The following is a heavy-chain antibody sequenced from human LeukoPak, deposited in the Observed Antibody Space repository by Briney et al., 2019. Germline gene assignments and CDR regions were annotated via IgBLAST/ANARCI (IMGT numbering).Heavy chain of an antibody. J-gene: IGHJ5*02. D-gene: IGHD5-18*01. CDR3: ARGSQFYSYPNWFDP. CDR2: INHSGST. V-gene: IGHV4-39*07. CDR1: GGSISSGDYY. Sequence: SETLSLTCTVSGGSISSGDYYWSWIRQPPGKGLEWIGEINHSGSTNYNPSLKSRVTISVDTSKNQFSLKLSSVTAADTAVYYCARGSQFYSYPNWFDPWGQGTLVTVSS.